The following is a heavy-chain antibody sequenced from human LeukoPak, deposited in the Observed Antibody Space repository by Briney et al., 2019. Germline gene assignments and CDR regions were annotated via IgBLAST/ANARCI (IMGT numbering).Heavy chain of an antibody. CDR1: GGSFSGYY. J-gene: IGHJ3*02. CDR3: ARRVVPAAMRRAFDI. CDR2: INHSGST. Sequence: SETLSLTCAVYGGSFSGYYWSWIRQPPGKGLEWIGEINHSGSTNYNPSPKSRVTISVDTSKNQFPLKLGSVTAADTAVYYCARRVVPAAMRRAFDIWGQGTMVTVSS. V-gene: IGHV4-34*01. D-gene: IGHD2-2*01.